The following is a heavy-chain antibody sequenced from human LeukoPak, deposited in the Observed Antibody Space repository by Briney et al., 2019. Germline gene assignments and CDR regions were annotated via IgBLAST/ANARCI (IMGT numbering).Heavy chain of an antibody. CDR2: INPNSGGT. CDR1: GYTFTGYY. V-gene: IGHV1-2*02. Sequence: ASVKVSCKASGYTFTGYYMHWVRQAPGQGLEWMGWINPNSGGTNYAQKFQGRVTMTRDTSISTAYMELSRLRSDDTDVYYCARPLGYCSSTSCSIDYWGQGTPVTVSS. D-gene: IGHD2-2*01. CDR3: ARPLGYCSSTSCSIDY. J-gene: IGHJ4*02.